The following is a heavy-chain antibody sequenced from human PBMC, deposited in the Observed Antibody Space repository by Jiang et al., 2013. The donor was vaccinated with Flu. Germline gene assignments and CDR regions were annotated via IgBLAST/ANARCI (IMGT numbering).Heavy chain of an antibody. CDR2: IWYDGSNK. Sequence: VQLLESGGGVVQPGRSLRLSCAASGFTFSSYGMHWVRQAPGKGLEWVAVIWYDGSNKYYADSVKGRFTISRDNSKNTLYLQMNSLRAEDTAVYYCARDGERYSYGSYFVDYWGPGNPGHRLL. D-gene: IGHD5-18*01. J-gene: IGHJ4*02. V-gene: IGHV3-33*01. CDR3: ARDGERYSYGSYFVDY. CDR1: GFTFSSYG.